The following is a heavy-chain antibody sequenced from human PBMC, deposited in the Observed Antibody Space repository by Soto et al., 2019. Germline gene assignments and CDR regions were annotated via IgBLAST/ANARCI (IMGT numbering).Heavy chain of an antibody. J-gene: IGHJ3*02. V-gene: IGHV5-51*01. Sequence: GESLKISCKGSGYSFTSYWIGWVRQMPGKGMEWRGIIYPGDSDTRYSPSFQGQVTISADKSISTAYLQWSSLKASDTAMYYCARHGGYDPEFLDDAFDIWGQGTMVTVSS. D-gene: IGHD5-12*01. CDR1: GYSFTSYW. CDR2: IYPGDSDT. CDR3: ARHGGYDPEFLDDAFDI.